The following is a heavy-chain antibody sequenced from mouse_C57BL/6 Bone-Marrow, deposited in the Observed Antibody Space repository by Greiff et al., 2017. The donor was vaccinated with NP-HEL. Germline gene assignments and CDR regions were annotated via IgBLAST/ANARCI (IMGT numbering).Heavy chain of an antibody. J-gene: IGHJ2*01. CDR1: GYSITSGYD. Sequence: EVMLVESGPGMVKPSQSLSLTCTVTGYSITSGYDWHWIRHFPGNKLEWMGYISYSGSTNYNPSLKSRISITHDTSKNHFFLKLNSVTTEDTATYYCARANWDVGYYFDYWGQGTTLTVSS. CDR3: ARANWDVGYYFDY. V-gene: IGHV3-1*01. D-gene: IGHD4-1*01. CDR2: ISYSGST.